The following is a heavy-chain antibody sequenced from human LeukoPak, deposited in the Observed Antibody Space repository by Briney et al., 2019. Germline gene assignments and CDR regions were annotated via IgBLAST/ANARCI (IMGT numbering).Heavy chain of an antibody. CDR2: INPNSGGT. V-gene: IGHV1-2*02. D-gene: IGHD3-9*01. J-gene: IGHJ5*02. Sequence: ASVKVSCKASGYTFTGYYTHWVRQAPGQGLEWMGWINPNSGGTNYAQKFQGRVTMTRDTSISTAYMELSRLRSDDTAVYYCARECNYDILTGYNNWFDPWGQGTLVTVSS. CDR3: ARECNYDILTGYNNWFDP. CDR1: GYTFTGYY.